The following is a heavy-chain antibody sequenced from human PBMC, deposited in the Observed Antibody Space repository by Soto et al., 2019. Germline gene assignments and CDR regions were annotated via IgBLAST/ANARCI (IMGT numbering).Heavy chain of an antibody. D-gene: IGHD1-1*01. CDR1: GFTFSRDG. CDR2: ITDNGGST. V-gene: IGHV3-23*01. J-gene: IGHJ4*02. Sequence: LRLSCAASGFTFSRDGMSWVRQAPGKGLEWVSLITDNGGSTYYADSVKGRFTISRDNTKKTLFLQMNSLRAEDTAVYYCAKERATTTPFDYWGQGALVPV. CDR3: AKERATTTPFDY.